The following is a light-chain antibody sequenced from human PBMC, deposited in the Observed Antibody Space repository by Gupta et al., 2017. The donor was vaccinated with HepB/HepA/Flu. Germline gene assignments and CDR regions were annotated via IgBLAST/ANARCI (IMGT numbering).Light chain of an antibody. V-gene: IGKV3-11*01. CDR2: DAS. CDR1: QNVSIY. Sequence: IVLTQSPATLSLSPGERATLSCRASQNVSIYLACYQQKPGQAPSLLIYDASNRATGIPARFSGSGSGTDFTLTIVSLEPEEFAVYYCQQRSNWPPLTFGGGTKVEIK. CDR3: QQRSNWPPLT. J-gene: IGKJ4*01.